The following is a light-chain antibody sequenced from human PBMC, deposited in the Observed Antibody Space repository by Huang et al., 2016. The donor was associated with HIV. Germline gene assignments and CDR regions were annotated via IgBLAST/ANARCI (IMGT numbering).Light chain of an antibody. J-gene: IGKJ1*01. CDR3: QQYHYWPPVT. Sequence: IVMTQSPDTLSVSPGERATLSCRAGQSVTHSLAWYQQKPGQAPRLLIYGTSTSATGIPGRFSGSGSGTDFTLTISSLQSDDFGVYYCQQYHYWPPVTFGQGTKVEI. CDR1: QSVTHS. V-gene: IGKV3-15*01. CDR2: GTS.